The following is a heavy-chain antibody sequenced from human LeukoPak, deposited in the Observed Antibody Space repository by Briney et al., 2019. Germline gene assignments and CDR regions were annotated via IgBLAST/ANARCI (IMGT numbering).Heavy chain of an antibody. CDR2: MYYSGST. Sequence: SATLSLTCTVSGGSISSSSYYWGWIRQPPGKGLEWIGSMYYSGSTYFNPSLKSRVTISVDTSKNQFSLKLSSVTAADTAVYYCARGIQRWLQLSDDGFDIWGQGTMVTVSS. D-gene: IGHD5-24*01. CDR3: ARGIQRWLQLSDDGFDI. CDR1: GGSISSSSYY. V-gene: IGHV4-39*07. J-gene: IGHJ3*02.